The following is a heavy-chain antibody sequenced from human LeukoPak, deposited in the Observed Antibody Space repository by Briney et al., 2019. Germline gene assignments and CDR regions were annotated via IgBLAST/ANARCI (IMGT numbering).Heavy chain of an antibody. V-gene: IGHV3-48*03. CDR2: ISSSGSTI. Sequence: GGSLRLSCAASGSTFSSYEMNWVRQAPGKGLEWVSYISSSGSTIYYADSVKGRFTISRDNAKNSLYLQMNSLRAEDTAVYYCARDVGGSGSYVYFQHWGQGTLVTVSS. CDR3: ARDVGGSGSYVYFQH. CDR1: GSTFSSYE. D-gene: IGHD3-10*01. J-gene: IGHJ1*01.